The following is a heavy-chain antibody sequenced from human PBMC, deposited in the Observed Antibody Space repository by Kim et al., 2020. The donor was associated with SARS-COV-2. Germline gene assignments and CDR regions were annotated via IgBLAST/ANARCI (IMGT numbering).Heavy chain of an antibody. J-gene: IGHJ2*01. D-gene: IGHD3-16*01. V-gene: IGHV3-7*01. Sequence: VDSVKGRFTISRDNAKNSLYLQRNSLRAEDTAVYYWARVENLGRYWYFDLWGRGTLVTVSS. CDR3: ARVENLGRYWYFDL.